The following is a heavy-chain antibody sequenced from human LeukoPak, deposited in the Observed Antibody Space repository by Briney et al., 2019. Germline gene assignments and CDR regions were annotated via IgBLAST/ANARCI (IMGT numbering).Heavy chain of an antibody. D-gene: IGHD3-10*01. CDR3: ARVGYGSGSYYLDY. CDR2: IRYDGSNK. V-gene: IGHV3-30*02. CDR1: GFTFSSYG. J-gene: IGHJ4*02. Sequence: GGSLRLSCAASGFTFSSYGMHWVRQAPGKGLEWVAFIRYDGSNKYYADSVKGRFTISRDNSKNTLYLQMNSLRAEDTALYHCARVGYGSGSYYLDYWGQGTLVTVSS.